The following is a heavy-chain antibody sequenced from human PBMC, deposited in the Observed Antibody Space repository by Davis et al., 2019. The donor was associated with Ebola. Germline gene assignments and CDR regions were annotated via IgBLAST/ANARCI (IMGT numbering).Heavy chain of an antibody. J-gene: IGHJ4*02. Sequence: GESLKISCAASGFTFSSYSMNWVRQAPGKGLEWVSSISSSSSYIYYADSVKDRFTISRDNAKNSLYLQMNSLRAEDTAVYYCTTTTVTIDYWGQGTLVTVSS. CDR3: TTTTVTIDY. CDR2: ISSSSSYI. CDR1: GFTFSSYS. V-gene: IGHV3-21*04. D-gene: IGHD4-17*01.